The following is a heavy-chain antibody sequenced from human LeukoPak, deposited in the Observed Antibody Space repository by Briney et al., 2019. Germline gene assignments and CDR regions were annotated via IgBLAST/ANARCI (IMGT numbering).Heavy chain of an antibody. CDR2: ISSSSRYI. D-gene: IGHD3-9*01. Sequence: GGSLRLSCAASGFTFSSYGMHWVRQAPGKGLEWVSSISSSSRYIYYTDSVKGRFTISRDNAKNSLYLQMNSLRAEDTAVYYCARGLRYFDWSNDYWGQGTLVTVSS. CDR3: ARGLRYFDWSNDY. CDR1: GFTFSSYG. J-gene: IGHJ4*02. V-gene: IGHV3-21*01.